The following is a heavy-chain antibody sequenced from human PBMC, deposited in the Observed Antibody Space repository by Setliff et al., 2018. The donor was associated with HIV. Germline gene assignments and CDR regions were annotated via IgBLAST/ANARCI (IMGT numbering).Heavy chain of an antibody. Sequence: SETLSLTCTVSGGSISSHYWSWIRQPPGKGLEWIGYIYYSGSTNYNPSLKSRVTISIDTSKNQFSLKLSSVTAADTALYYCARDVTTVTNWFDPWGPGTLVTVSS. CDR3: ARDVTTVTNWFDP. D-gene: IGHD4-17*01. CDR2: IYYSGST. V-gene: IGHV4-59*11. J-gene: IGHJ5*02. CDR1: GGSISSHY.